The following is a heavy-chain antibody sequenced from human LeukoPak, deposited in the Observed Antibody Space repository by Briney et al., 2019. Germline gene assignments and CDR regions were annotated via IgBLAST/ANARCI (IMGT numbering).Heavy chain of an antibody. V-gene: IGHV3-21*01. J-gene: IGHJ4*02. CDR1: GFTFSSYA. D-gene: IGHD4-23*01. CDR2: ISSSSSYI. Sequence: GGSLRLSCAASGFTFSSYAMSWVRQAPGKGLEWVSSISSSSSYIYYADSVKGRFTISRDNAKNSLYLQMNSLRAEDTAVYYCAREKVVTQDYWGQGTLVTVSS. CDR3: AREKVVTQDY.